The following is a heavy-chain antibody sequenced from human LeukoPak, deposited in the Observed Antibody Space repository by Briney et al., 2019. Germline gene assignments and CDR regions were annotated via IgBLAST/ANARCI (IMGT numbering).Heavy chain of an antibody. CDR2: IYYSGTT. J-gene: IGHJ4*02. Sequence: SETLSLTCTVSGGSISSYYWSWLRQPPGKGLEWIGYIYYSGTTYYIPSLKSRVTISVDTSKNQVSLKLSSVTAADTAVYYCARGGVGATFGDFDYWGQGTLVTVSS. CDR3: ARGGVGATFGDFDY. V-gene: IGHV4-59*08. D-gene: IGHD3-16*01. CDR1: GGSISSYY.